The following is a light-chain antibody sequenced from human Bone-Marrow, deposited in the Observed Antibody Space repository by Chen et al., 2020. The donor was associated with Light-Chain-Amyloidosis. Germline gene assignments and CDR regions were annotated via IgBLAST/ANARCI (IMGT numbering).Light chain of an antibody. J-gene: IGLJ2*01. CDR2: RDT. V-gene: IGLV3-25*03. CDR1: DLPTKY. Sequence: SYDLTHPPSAPAPPGQTPRITRTGDDLPTKYAYWYQQKPGQAPVLVIHRDTERPSGISERFSGSSSGTTATLTISGVQAEDEADYHCQSADSSGTYEVIFGGGTKLTVL. CDR3: QSADSSGTYEVI.